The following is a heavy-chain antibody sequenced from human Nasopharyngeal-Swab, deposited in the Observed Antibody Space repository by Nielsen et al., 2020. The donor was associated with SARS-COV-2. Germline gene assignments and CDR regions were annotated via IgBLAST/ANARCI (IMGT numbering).Heavy chain of an antibody. J-gene: IGHJ6*02. Sequence: GGSLRLSCAASGFTFSSYSMNRVRQAPGKGLEWVSYISSSSSTIYYADSVKGRFTISRDNAKNSLYLQMNSLRAEDTAVYYCARENCGGDCYSPGYYYYGMDVWGQGTTVTVSS. CDR1: GFTFSSYS. CDR3: ARENCGGDCYSPGYYYYGMDV. V-gene: IGHV3-48*04. D-gene: IGHD2-21*01. CDR2: ISSSSSTI.